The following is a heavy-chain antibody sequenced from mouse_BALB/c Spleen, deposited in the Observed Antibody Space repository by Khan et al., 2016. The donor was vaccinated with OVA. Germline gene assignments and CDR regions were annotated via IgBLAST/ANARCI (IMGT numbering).Heavy chain of an antibody. J-gene: IGHJ4*01. Sequence: EVELVESGGGLVQPGGSRKLSCAASGFTFSDYGMAWVRQAPGKGPEWVAFISNLAYSIYYADTVTGRFTISRENAKNTLYLEMRSLRSEGTAMYYCARSWAMDYWGQGTSVTVSS. V-gene: IGHV5-15*02. CDR2: ISNLAYSI. CDR1: GFTFSDYG. CDR3: ARSWAMDY.